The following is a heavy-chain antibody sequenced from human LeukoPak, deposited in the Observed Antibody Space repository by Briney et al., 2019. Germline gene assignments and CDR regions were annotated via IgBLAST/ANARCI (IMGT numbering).Heavy chain of an antibody. CDR2: IIPIFGTA. Sequence: SVKVSCKASGGTFSSYAISWVRQAPGQGLEWMGRIIPIFGTANYAQKFQGRVTITTDESTSTAYMELSSLRSEDTAVYYCARGGDTAMVTPFDYWGRGTLVTVSS. CDR3: ARGGDTAMVTPFDY. V-gene: IGHV1-69*05. D-gene: IGHD5-18*01. CDR1: GGTFSSYA. J-gene: IGHJ4*02.